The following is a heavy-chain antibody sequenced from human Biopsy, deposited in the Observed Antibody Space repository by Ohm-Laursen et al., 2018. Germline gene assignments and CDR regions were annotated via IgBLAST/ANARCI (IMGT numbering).Heavy chain of an antibody. Sequence: ASVKVSCKASGGNLRSYGIRWVRQAPGQGLEWMGGVMPHFGVVNYGQNFEVRVTIAADDSTTTGDLSSLTSKDTAVYYCLRGEAARVNDNYRYRLDHWGQGTTVVVSS. CDR3: LRGEAARVNDNYRYRLDH. CDR2: VMPHFGVV. J-gene: IGHJ6*02. CDR1: GGNLRSYG. D-gene: IGHD3-10*01. V-gene: IGHV1-69*13.